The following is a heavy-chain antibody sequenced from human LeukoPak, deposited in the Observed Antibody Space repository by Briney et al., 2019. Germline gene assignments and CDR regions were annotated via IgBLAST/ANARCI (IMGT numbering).Heavy chain of an antibody. J-gene: IGHJ4*02. CDR2: IFYSGST. CDR1: GGSISSYY. D-gene: IGHD4-17*01. Sequence: SETLSLTCTVSGGSISSYYWSWIRQPPGKGLEWIGYIFYSGSTNYNPSLKSRVTISVDTSKNQFSLKLSSVTAADTAVYYCATYGGYTFDYWGQGTLVTVSS. V-gene: IGHV4-59*08. CDR3: ATYGGYTFDY.